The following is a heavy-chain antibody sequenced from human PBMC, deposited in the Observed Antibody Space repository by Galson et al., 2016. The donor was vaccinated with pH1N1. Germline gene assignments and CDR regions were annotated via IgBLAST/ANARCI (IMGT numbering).Heavy chain of an antibody. D-gene: IGHD3-22*01. J-gene: IGHJ2*01. CDR2: IIPIFKTT. V-gene: IGHV1-69*13. CDR3: AREDYYDTDLSDWYFDL. Sequence: SVKVSCKASRGTFGSYGINWVRQAPGQGLEWMGGIIPIFKTTKYAQNFQGRVTITADESTTTAYMELSSLRSEDTAVYYCAREDYYDTDLSDWYFDLWGRGTLLTVSS. CDR1: RGTFGSYG.